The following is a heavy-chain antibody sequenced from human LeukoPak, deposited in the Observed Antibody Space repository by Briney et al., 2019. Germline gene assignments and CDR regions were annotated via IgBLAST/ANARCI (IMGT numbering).Heavy chain of an antibody. J-gene: IGHJ4*02. Sequence: PSETLSLTCTVSGPSISRGSTDCSWIRQNAWKGLEWTGRIYTIGNTNYSPSLWRRVTISVDTSKNQFSLRLHSVTAADTAVYYCARDRSYYSDTGTDYWGQGALVTVSS. CDR3: ARDRSYYSDTGTDY. CDR1: GPSISRGSTD. CDR2: IYTIGNT. V-gene: IGHV4-61*02. D-gene: IGHD3-22*01.